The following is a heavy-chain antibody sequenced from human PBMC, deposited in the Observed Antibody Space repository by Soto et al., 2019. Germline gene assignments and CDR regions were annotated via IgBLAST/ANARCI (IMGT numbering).Heavy chain of an antibody. CDR2: ISYDGSNK. D-gene: IGHD6-13*01. CDR3: AKDYEYSSSWYYYYYGMDV. Sequence: GGSLRLSCAASGFTFSSYVMHWVRQSPGKGLEWVAVISYDGSNKYYADSVKGRFTISRDNSKNTLYLQMNSLRAEDTAVYYCAKDYEYSSSWYYYYYGMDVWGQGTTVTVSS. CDR1: GFTFSSYV. J-gene: IGHJ6*02. V-gene: IGHV3-30*18.